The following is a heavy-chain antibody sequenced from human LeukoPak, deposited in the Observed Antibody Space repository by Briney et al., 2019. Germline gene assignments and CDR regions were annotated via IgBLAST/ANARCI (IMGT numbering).Heavy chain of an antibody. CDR1: GGSISSYY. D-gene: IGHD7-27*01. J-gene: IGHJ4*02. V-gene: IGHV4-59*01. Sequence: PSETLSLTCTVPGGSISSYYWSWIRQPPGKGLEWIGYIHYSGSTNYNPYLKSRVTVSVDTSKNQFSLKLSSVTAADTAVYFCARGRGNWGFDYWGQGTLVTVSS. CDR2: IHYSGST. CDR3: ARGRGNWGFDY.